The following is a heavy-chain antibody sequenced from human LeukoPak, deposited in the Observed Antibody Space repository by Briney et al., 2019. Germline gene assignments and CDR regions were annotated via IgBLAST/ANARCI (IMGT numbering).Heavy chain of an antibody. CDR1: GGTFSSYA. V-gene: IGHV1-69*04. Sequence: ASVKVSCKASGGTFSSYAISWVRQAPGQGLEWMGRIIPILGIANYAQKFQGRVTITADKSTSTAYMELRSLKSDDTAVYYCARSESGDILTGYYVAYWGQGTLVTVSS. J-gene: IGHJ4*02. D-gene: IGHD3-9*01. CDR2: IIPILGIA. CDR3: ARSESGDILTGYYVAY.